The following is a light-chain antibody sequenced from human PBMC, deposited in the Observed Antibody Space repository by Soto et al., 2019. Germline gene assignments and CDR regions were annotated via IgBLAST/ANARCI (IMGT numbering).Light chain of an antibody. Sequence: QAVVTQPPSVSGAPGQRVTISCTGSSSNIGAGYDVHWYQQLPGTAPKLLISGNSNRPSGVPDRFSGSKSGTSASLAITGVQAEDEADYYCTSYDSSLSGSGVFGGGTKLTVL. J-gene: IGLJ3*02. V-gene: IGLV1-40*01. CDR2: GNS. CDR3: TSYDSSLSGSGV. CDR1: SSNIGAGYD.